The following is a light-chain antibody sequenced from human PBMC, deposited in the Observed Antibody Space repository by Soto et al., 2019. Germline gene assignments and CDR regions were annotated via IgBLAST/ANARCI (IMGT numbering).Light chain of an antibody. CDR3: QKYNSAPWT. CDR1: QGINNY. CDR2: GAS. J-gene: IGKJ1*01. Sequence: DIQMTQSPSSLSASLGDRVTITCRASQGINNYLAWYQQRPGKVPKLLISGASSLHSGVPSRFNGGGSGTDFTLTISSLQPEDVATYYCQKYNSAPWTFGQGTKIEIK. V-gene: IGKV1-27*01.